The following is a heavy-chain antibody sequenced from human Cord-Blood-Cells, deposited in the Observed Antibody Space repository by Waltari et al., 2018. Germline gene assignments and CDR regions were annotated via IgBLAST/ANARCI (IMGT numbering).Heavy chain of an antibody. CDR1: GGSFRCSY. Sequence: QVQLQQWGAGLVKPSETQSPTGAVQGGSFRCSYCSWIRHPPGKGLEWLGEINHSGSTNYNPSLKSRVTISVDTSKNQFSLKLSSVTAADTAVYYCAREGESIAAPNWFDPWGQGTLVTVSS. J-gene: IGHJ5*02. CDR2: INHSGST. CDR3: AREGESIAAPNWFDP. D-gene: IGHD6-6*01. V-gene: IGHV4-34*01.